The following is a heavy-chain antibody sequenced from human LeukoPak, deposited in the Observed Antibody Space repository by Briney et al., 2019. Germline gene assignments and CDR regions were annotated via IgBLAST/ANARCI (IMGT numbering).Heavy chain of an antibody. CDR3: ARAIGSGMGSYWFDP. CDR1: GFTVSSNY. D-gene: IGHD1-1*01. Sequence: GGSLRLSCAASGFTVSSNYMSWVRQAPGEGLEWVSVIYGGGNTGYADSVQGRFTISRDNSKNTLYLQMSSLRADDTAVYYCARAIGSGMGSYWFDPWGRGTLVTVSS. V-gene: IGHV3-66*01. CDR2: IYGGGNT. J-gene: IGHJ5*02.